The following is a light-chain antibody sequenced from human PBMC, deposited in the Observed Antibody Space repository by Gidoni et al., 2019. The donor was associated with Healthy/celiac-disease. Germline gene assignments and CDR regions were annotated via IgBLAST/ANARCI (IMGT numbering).Light chain of an antibody. V-gene: IGKV3-20*01. CDR1: QSVIRSY. CDR2: GAS. Sequence: EIVLTQSPGTLSLSPGVRATLSCRASQSVIRSYLALYQQKPGQAPRLLIYGASSRATGIPDRFSGSGSGTDFTLTIRRLEPEDFAVYYCQLYGTTPGTFGQGTRLEIK. CDR3: QLYGTTPGT. J-gene: IGKJ2*01.